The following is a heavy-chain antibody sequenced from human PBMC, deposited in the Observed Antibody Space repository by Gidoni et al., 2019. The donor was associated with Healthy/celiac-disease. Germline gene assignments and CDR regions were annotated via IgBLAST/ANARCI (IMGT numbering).Heavy chain of an antibody. CDR3: TTHLQTDWQRLHWYFDL. Sequence: EVQLVESGGGLVKPGGSIRLSCAASGFTFSNAWLTWGRQAPGKGLEWVGRIKSKTDGGTTDDAAPVKGRFTISRDESKNTLYLQMNSLKTEDTAVYYCTTHLQTDWQRLHWYFDLWGRGTLVTVSA. CDR2: IKSKTDGGTT. D-gene: IGHD3-9*01. V-gene: IGHV3-15*07. CDR1: GFTFSNAW. J-gene: IGHJ2*01.